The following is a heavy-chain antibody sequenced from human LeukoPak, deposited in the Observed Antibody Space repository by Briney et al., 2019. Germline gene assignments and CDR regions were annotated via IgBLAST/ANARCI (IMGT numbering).Heavy chain of an antibody. CDR2: ISWNSGSI. J-gene: IGHJ4*02. CDR3: AKDNISPYSSGWAYFDY. V-gene: IGHV3-9*01. CDR1: GFTFDDYA. D-gene: IGHD6-19*01. Sequence: GRSLRLSCAASGFTFDDYAMHWVRQAPGKGLEWVSGISWNSGSIGYADSVKGRFTISRDNAKNSLYLQMNSLRAEDTALYYCAKDNISPYSSGWAYFDYWGQGTLVTVSS.